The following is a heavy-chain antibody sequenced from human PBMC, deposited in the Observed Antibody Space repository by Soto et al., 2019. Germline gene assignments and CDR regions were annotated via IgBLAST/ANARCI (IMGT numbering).Heavy chain of an antibody. CDR3: ARSTNYYYYGFDV. J-gene: IGHJ6*02. V-gene: IGHV4-61*01. D-gene: IGHD2-2*01. Sequence: LSLPGTVSGRSVSSGYYFWNFLRQSPGKRLEWIAYIYYSGSTNYNPSLKSRATISVDTSKSQVSLTLTSMTAADAALYYCARSTNYYYYGFDVWGQGTAVTVSS. CDR2: IYYSGST. CDR1: GRSVSSGYYF.